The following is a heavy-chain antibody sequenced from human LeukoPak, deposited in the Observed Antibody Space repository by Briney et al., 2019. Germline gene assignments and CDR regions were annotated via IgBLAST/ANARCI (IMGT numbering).Heavy chain of an antibody. CDR1: GITVSSNY. V-gene: IGHV3-53*01. D-gene: IGHD6-13*01. CDR3: ARTLKGIAAAGTQFDY. CDR2: ISGRNT. J-gene: IGHJ4*02. Sequence: GGSLRLSCVASGITVSSNYMSWVRQAPGKGLEWVSSISGRNTYYADSVKGRFTISRDNSKNTLYLRMNSLRAEDTAVYYCARTLKGIAAAGTQFDYWGQGTLVTVSS.